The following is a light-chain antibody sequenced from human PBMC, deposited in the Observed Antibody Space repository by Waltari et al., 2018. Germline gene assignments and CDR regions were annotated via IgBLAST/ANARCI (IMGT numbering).Light chain of an antibody. J-gene: IGKJ4*01. V-gene: IGKV3-11*01. CDR3: QQRTNWPLT. Sequence: EVVLTQSPATLSLSPGERATLSCRASQSVSYYLAWYQQKPGQAPRPLIYDASNRATGIPARFSGSGSVTDFTLTISSLEPEDFAVYYCQQRTNWPLTFGGGTKVEI. CDR2: DAS. CDR1: QSVSYY.